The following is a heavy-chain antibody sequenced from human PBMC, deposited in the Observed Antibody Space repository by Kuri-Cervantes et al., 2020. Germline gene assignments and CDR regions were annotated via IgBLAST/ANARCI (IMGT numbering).Heavy chain of an antibody. CDR1: GGSISSGGYS. J-gene: IGHJ4*02. Sequence: SCAVSGGSISSGGYSWSWIRQPPGKGLEWIGYIYHSGSTYYNPSLKSRVTISVDRSKNQFSLKLSSVTAADTAVYYCARLWLEWTFDYWGQGTLVTVSS. V-gene: IGHV4-30-2*01. CDR2: IYHSGST. D-gene: IGHD3-3*01. CDR3: ARLWLEWTFDY.